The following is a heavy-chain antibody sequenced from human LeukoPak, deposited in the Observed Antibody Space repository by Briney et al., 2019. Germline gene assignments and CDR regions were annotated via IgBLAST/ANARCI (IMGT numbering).Heavy chain of an antibody. CDR3: ARSRVSSGYYYYYYGMDV. J-gene: IGHJ6*02. V-gene: IGHV4-34*01. D-gene: IGHD3-22*01. Sequence: SETLSLICAVYVGSFSGYYWSWIRQPPGKGLEWIGEINHSGSTNYNPSLKSLVTISVDTAKHQCSLKLSSVTAADPGVYYCARSRVSSGYYYYYYGMDVWGQGTTVTVSS. CDR1: VGSFSGYY. CDR2: INHSGST.